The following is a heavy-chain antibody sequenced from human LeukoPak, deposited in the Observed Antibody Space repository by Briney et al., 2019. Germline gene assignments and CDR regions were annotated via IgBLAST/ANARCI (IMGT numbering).Heavy chain of an antibody. CDR3: ARDRTTVTTANWFDP. CDR1: DDSISSGYY. D-gene: IGHD4-17*01. V-gene: IGHV4-38-2*02. J-gene: IGHJ5*02. CDR2: IYHSGST. Sequence: SETLSLTCTVSDDSISSGYYWGWIRQPPGKGLEWIGSIYHSGSTYYNPSLKSRVTISVDTSKNQFSLKLSSVTAADTAVYYCARDRTTVTTANWFDPWGQGTLVTVAS.